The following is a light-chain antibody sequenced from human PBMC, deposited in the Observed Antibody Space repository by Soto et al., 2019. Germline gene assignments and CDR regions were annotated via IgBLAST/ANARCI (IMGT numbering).Light chain of an antibody. Sequence: QSVLTQPPSASASLGASVTLICILSSGYSNYKVDWFQQRPGKGPRFVMRVGTGGIVGSKGDGIPDRFSVLGSGLNRYLTIKNIQEEDESDYHCGADHGSGSNFVLFGGGTKLNVL. V-gene: IGLV9-49*01. J-gene: IGLJ2*01. CDR2: VGTGGIVG. CDR3: GADHGSGSNFVL. CDR1: SGYSNYK.